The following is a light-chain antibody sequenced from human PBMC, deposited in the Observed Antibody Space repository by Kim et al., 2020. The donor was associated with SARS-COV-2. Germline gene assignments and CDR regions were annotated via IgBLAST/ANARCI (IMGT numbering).Light chain of an antibody. CDR3: SSQTITSTWV. Sequence: GQSVTISCTGTSSDVGSYNRVSWYQQPPGTAPKLIIYEVSNRPSGVPDRFSGSKSGNTASLTISGLQAEDEADYYCSSQTITSTWVFGGGTQLTV. CDR1: SSDVGSYNR. V-gene: IGLV2-18*02. J-gene: IGLJ3*02. CDR2: EVS.